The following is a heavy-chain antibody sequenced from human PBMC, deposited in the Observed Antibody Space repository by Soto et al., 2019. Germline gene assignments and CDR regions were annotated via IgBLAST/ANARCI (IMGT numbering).Heavy chain of an antibody. V-gene: IGHV5-51*01. CDR1: GYSFTSYW. J-gene: IGHJ6*03. Sequence: GESLKISCKGSGYSFTSYWIGWVRQMPGKGLEWMGIIYPGDSDTRYSPSFQGQVTISADKSISTAYLQWSSLKASDTAMYYCARHIAYYDILTGYRANYYYYYMDVWGKGTTVTVSS. D-gene: IGHD3-9*01. CDR2: IYPGDSDT. CDR3: ARHIAYYDILTGYRANYYYYYMDV.